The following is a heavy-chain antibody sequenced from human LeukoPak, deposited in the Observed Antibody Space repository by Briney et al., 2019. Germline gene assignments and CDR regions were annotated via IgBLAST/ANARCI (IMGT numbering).Heavy chain of an antibody. J-gene: IGHJ4*02. CDR2: ISAYNGNT. V-gene: IGHV1-18*01. CDR3: ARANFLYCSSSTCLFDY. D-gene: IGHD2-2*01. CDR1: GYTFTSYG. Sequence: ASVKVSCKASGYTFTSYGISWVRQAPGQGLEWMGWISAYNGNTNYAQKLQGRVTMTTDTSTSTAYMELRSLRSDDTAVYYCARANFLYCSSSTCLFDYWGQGTLVTVSS.